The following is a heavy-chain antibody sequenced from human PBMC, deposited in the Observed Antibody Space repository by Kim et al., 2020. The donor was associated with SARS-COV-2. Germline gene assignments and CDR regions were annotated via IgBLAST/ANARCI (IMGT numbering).Heavy chain of an antibody. CDR3: AKEMIMGYGSGMYHFDF. CDR2: ISASDAST. V-gene: IGHV3-23*01. Sequence: GGSLRLSCAASGFTFSRYAMSWVRQAPGKGLEWVSGISASDASTYYADSVKGRFTISRDNSKNTLYLQMKSLRAEDTAVYYCAKEMIMGYGSGMYHFDFWGQGTLVTVSS. CDR1: GFTFSRYA. J-gene: IGHJ4*02. D-gene: IGHD3-10*01.